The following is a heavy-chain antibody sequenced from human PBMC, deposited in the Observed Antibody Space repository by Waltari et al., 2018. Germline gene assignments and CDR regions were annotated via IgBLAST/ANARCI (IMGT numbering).Heavy chain of an antibody. CDR3: ARHSPYCGGDCYPDY. J-gene: IGHJ4*02. CDR2: IYPCDSDT. V-gene: IGHV5-51*01. CDR1: GISFTSYW. Sequence: EVQLVQSGAEVKKPGESLKISWKGSGISFTSYWIGSARQMLGKGRELMGSIYPCDSDTRYSPSFQVQVTISADKSISTAYLQWSSLKASDTAMYYCARHSPYCGGDCYPDYWGQGTLVTVSS. D-gene: IGHD2-21*02.